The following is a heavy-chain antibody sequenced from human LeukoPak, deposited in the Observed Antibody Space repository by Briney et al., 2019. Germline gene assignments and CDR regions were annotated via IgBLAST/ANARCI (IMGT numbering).Heavy chain of an antibody. D-gene: IGHD2-2*01. V-gene: IGHV3-9*01. J-gene: IGHJ5*02. CDR1: GFTFDDYA. CDR2: ISWNSGSI. CDR3: AKGRDKYQLLSKNWFDP. Sequence: GGSLRLSCAASGFTFDDYAMHWVRHAPGKGLEWVSGISWNSGSIGYADSVKGRFTISRDNAKNSLYLQMNSLRAEDTALYYCAKGRDKYQLLSKNWFDPWGQGTLVTGSS.